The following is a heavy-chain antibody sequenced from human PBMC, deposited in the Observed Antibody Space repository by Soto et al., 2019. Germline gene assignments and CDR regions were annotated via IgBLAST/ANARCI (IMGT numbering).Heavy chain of an antibody. Sequence: SXKVSFKAAGGTXISYAISWVRRAPGQGLEWRGGIIPIFGTANYEQKFQGRFTIHADESTSTAYMELSSLRSEDRAVYYCARDIYYYDSSGYYLYDAFDIWGQGTMVTVSS. D-gene: IGHD3-22*01. J-gene: IGHJ3*02. CDR1: GGTXISYA. V-gene: IGHV1-69*13. CDR3: ARDIYYYDSSGYYLYDAFDI. CDR2: IIPIFGTA.